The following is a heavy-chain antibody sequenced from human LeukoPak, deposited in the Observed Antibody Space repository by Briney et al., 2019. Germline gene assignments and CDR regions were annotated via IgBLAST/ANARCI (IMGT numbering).Heavy chain of an antibody. Sequence: AWGASITNSSSVIFYADSVKGQFTITRDKAKNSLYAQMNSLRVEDTGVYYCASYRAYWGQGTLVTVSS. J-gene: IGHJ4*02. D-gene: IGHD3-16*02. V-gene: IGHV3-21*01. CDR3: ASYRAY. CDR2: ITNSSSVI.